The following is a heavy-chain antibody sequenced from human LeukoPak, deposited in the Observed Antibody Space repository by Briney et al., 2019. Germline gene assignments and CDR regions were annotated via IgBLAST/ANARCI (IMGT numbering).Heavy chain of an antibody. D-gene: IGHD6-19*01. CDR1: GFTFSSYW. J-gene: IGHJ4*02. V-gene: IGHV3-7*01. CDR3: ARRGPGSIAVAGGRYDY. Sequence: GGSLRLSCAASGFTFSSYWMSWVRQAPGKGLEWVANIKQDGSEKYYVDSVKGRFTISRDNAKNSLYLQMNSLRAEDTAVYYCARRGPGSIAVAGGRYDYWGQGTLVTVSS. CDR2: IKQDGSEK.